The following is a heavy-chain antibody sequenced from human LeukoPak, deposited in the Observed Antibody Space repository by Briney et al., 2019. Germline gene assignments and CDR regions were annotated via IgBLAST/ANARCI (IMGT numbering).Heavy chain of an antibody. J-gene: IGHJ4*02. CDR1: GGSFSGYY. CDR3: ARGGVTIFGVVINEEYYFDY. V-gene: IGHV4-34*01. D-gene: IGHD3-3*01. CDR2: INHSGST. Sequence: SETLSLTCAVYGGSFSGYYWSWIRQPPGKGLEWIGEINHSGSTNYNPSLMSRVAMSVDTSKDQFSLNLRSVTAADTAVYYCARGGVTIFGVVINEEYYFDYWGQGTLVTVSS.